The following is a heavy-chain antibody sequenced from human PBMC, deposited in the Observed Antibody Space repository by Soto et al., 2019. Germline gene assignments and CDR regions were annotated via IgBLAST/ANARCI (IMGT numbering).Heavy chain of an antibody. Sequence: QVQLQQWGAGLLKPSETLSLTCAVYGGSFSGYYWSWIRQPPGKGLEWIGEINHSGSTNYKPSLKSRVTISVDTSKNQFSLKLSSVTAADTAVYYCARGFKRVTWNFDYWGQGTLVTVSS. CDR3: ARGFKRVTWNFDY. CDR1: GGSFSGYY. D-gene: IGHD2-21*02. V-gene: IGHV4-34*01. J-gene: IGHJ4*02. CDR2: INHSGST.